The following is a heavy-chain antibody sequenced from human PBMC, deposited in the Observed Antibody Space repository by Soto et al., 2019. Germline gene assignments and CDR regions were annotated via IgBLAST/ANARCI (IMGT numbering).Heavy chain of an antibody. CDR1: GFTFSSYG. CDR2: ISYDGSNK. CDR3: AKGGYYYGSGSTLDV. D-gene: IGHD3-10*01. Sequence: QVQLVESGGGVVQPGRSLRLSCAASGFTFSSYGMHWVRQAPGKGLEWVAVISYDGSNKYYADSVKGRFTISRDNSKNTLYLQMNSLRAEDTAVYYCAKGGYYYGSGSTLDVWGQGTRSPSP. V-gene: IGHV3-30*18. J-gene: IGHJ6*02.